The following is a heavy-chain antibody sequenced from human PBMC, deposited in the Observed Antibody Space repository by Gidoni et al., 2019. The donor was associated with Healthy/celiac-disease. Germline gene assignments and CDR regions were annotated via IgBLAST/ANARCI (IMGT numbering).Heavy chain of an antibody. V-gene: IGHV5-51*01. CDR2: IYPGDSDT. Sequence: SGAEVKKPGESLKISCKGSGYSFTSYWIGWVRQMPGKGLEWMGIIYPGDSDTRYSPSFQGQVTISADKSISTAYLQWSSLKASDTAMYYCARLSSSLNYYYYYYMDVWGKGTTVTVSS. J-gene: IGHJ6*03. D-gene: IGHD6-6*01. CDR3: ARLSSSLNYYYYYYMDV. CDR1: GYSFTSYW.